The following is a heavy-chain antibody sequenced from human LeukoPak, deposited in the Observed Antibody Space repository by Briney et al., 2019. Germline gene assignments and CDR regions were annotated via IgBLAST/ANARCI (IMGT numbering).Heavy chain of an antibody. CDR1: GGSISSYY. J-gene: IGHJ4*02. V-gene: IGHV4-4*07. CDR2: IYTSGST. CDR3: ARERSSGWYHDY. D-gene: IGHD6-19*01. Sequence: SETLSLTCTVSGGSISSYYWSWIRQPAGKGLEWIGRIYTSGSTNYNPSLKSRVTISVETSKNQFSLKLSPVTAADTAVYYCARERSSGWYHDYWGQGTLVTVSS.